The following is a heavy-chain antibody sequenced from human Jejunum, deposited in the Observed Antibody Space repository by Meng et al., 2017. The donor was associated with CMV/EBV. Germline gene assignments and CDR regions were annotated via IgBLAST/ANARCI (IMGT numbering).Heavy chain of an antibody. D-gene: IGHD1-14*01. CDR2: LIAVFDKT. Sequence: QVQLVQSGAEVXXXXXXVKXAXKTSGDYFSTQIFSWVRQAPGLWLEWMGGLIAVFDKTKAAPRFQDRVTFTADESTSTAYMELSSLTFDDTAVYFCARGRRNEPLFDYWGQGTLVTVSS. CDR3: ARGRRNEPLFDY. V-gene: IGHV1-69*13. CDR1: GDYFSTQI. J-gene: IGHJ4*02.